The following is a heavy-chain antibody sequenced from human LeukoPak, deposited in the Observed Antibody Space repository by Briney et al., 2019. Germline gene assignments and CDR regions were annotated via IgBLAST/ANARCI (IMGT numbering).Heavy chain of an antibody. CDR1: GFTFSGYW. J-gene: IGHJ5*02. CDR2: VATGGTGP. D-gene: IGHD4-23*01. CDR3: ARDVGPYGGSPGAS. Sequence: GGSLRLSCAASGFTFSGYWMHWVRQAPGKGLVWVSRVATGGTGPSYADSVKGRFTISRDNAKNTLYLQMNSLSAEDTAVYFCARDVGPYGGSPGASWGQGTLVTVSS. V-gene: IGHV3-74*01.